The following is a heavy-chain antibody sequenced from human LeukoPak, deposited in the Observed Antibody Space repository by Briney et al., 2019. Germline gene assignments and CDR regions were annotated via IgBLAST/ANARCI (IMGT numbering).Heavy chain of an antibody. CDR2: ILYDGSNT. D-gene: IGHD5-12*01. CDR1: GFSFSTYA. CDR3: AKDQFFEIVATIYDY. J-gene: IGHJ4*02. V-gene: IGHV3-30*04. Sequence: PGGSLRLSCAASGFSFSTYAMHWVRLAPGKGLEWVALILYDGSNTYYADSVKGRFTISRDNSKSTLYLQMNSLRAEDTAVYYCAKDQFFEIVATIYDYWGQGTLVTVSS.